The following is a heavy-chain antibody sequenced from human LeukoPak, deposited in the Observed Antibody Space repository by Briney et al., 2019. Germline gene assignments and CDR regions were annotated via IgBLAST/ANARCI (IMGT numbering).Heavy chain of an antibody. CDR3: ARDRPEYRSSSGWFEP. J-gene: IGHJ5*02. CDR2: ISSSSSYI. Sequence: GGSLRLSCAASGFTFSSYSMNWVRQAPGKGLEWVSSISSSSSYIYYADSVKGRFTISRDNAKNSLYLQMNSLRAEDTAVYYCARDRPEYRSSSGWFEPRGPGTLVPVSP. CDR1: GFTFSSYS. V-gene: IGHV3-21*01. D-gene: IGHD6-6*01.